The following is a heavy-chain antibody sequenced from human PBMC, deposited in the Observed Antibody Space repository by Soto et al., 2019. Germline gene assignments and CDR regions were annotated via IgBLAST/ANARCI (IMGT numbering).Heavy chain of an antibody. Sequence: VQLVESGGGLVQPGGSLRLSCAASGFTFSSYAMHWVRQAPGKGLEYVSAISSNGGSTYYANSVKGRFTISRDNSKNTLYLQMGSLRAEDMAVYYCARWYYYYMDVWGKGTTVTVSS. V-gene: IGHV3-64*01. CDR1: GFTFSSYA. CDR3: ARWYYYYMDV. CDR2: ISSNGGST. J-gene: IGHJ6*03.